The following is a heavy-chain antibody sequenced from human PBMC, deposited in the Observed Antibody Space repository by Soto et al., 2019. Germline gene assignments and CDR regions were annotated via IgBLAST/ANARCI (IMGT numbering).Heavy chain of an antibody. CDR2: IFNSGTM. V-gene: IGHV4-39*01. CDR1: DGSISSGSYY. D-gene: IGHD3-10*01. Sequence: PSETLSLTCSVSDGSISSGSYYWGWLRQPPGKGLEWIGSIFNSGTMYYNPSLKSRVTISVDTSKNQFSLKLSSVTAADTAVYYCAGQPTAGSYYDLGSYYYYYAMDVWGQGTTVTVSS. J-gene: IGHJ6*02. CDR3: AGQPTAGSYYDLGSYYYYYAMDV.